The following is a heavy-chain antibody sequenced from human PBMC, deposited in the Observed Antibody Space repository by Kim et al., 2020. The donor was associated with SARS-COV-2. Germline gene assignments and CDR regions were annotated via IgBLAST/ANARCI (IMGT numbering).Heavy chain of an antibody. CDR3: AGHYSSSWYTGRPYYYYGMDV. V-gene: IGHV4-59*01. J-gene: IGHJ6*02. CDR2: IYYSGST. Sequence: SETLSLTCTVSGGSISSYYWSWIRQPPGKGLEWMGYIYYSGSTNYNPSLKSRVTISVDTTKNQFSLKLSYVTAADTAVYYCAGHYSSSWYTGRPYYYYGMDVWGQGTTVTVSS. D-gene: IGHD6-13*01. CDR1: GGSISSYY.